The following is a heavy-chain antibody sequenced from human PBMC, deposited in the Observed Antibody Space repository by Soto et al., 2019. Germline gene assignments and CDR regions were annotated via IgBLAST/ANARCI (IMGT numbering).Heavy chain of an antibody. CDR3: ASLVPAAIMGHAFDI. CDR1: GGTFSSYT. J-gene: IGHJ3*02. Sequence: GASVKVSCKASGGTFSSYTISWVRQAPGQGLEWMGRIIPILGIANYAQKFQGRVTITADKSTSTAYMELSSLRSEDTAVYYCASLVPAAIMGHAFDIWGQGTMVTVSS. D-gene: IGHD2-2*01. CDR2: IIPILGIA. V-gene: IGHV1-69*02.